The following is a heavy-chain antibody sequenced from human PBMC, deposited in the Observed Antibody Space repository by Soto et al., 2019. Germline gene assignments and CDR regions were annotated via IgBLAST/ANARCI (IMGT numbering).Heavy chain of an antibody. CDR1: GVTFSSYE. J-gene: IGHJ4*02. CDR2: ISSSGGSI. V-gene: IGHV3-48*03. Sequence: GGSLRLSCVVSGVTFSSYEMNWVRQAPGKGLEWVSYISSSGGSIYYADSVRGRFTISRDNAKNSLFLQMNSLRAEDTAVYYCAIGSSWDYWGQGTLVTVS. D-gene: IGHD6-13*01. CDR3: AIGSSWDY.